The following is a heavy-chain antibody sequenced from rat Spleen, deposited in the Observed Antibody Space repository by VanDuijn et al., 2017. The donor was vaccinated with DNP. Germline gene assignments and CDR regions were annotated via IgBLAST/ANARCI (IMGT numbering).Heavy chain of an antibody. Sequence: EVQLVESDGGLVQPGRSLKLSCVASGFTFSNYDMAWVRQAPTKGLEWVAFISTGGSSTYYRDSGKDRFTISRDNAKSTLYLQMNSLRSEDTATYYWTRDYYDGYYHDYWGQGVMVTVSS. CDR3: TRDYYDGYYHDY. V-gene: IGHV5-27*01. D-gene: IGHD1-12*03. CDR1: GFTFSNYD. CDR2: ISTGGSST. J-gene: IGHJ2*01.